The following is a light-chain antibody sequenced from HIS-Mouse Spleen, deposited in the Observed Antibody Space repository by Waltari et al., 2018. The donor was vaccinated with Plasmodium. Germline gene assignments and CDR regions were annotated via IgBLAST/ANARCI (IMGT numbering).Light chain of an antibody. CDR1: VLAKKY. CDR3: YSAADNNLV. J-gene: IGLJ3*02. V-gene: IGLV3-27*01. CDR2: KDS. Sequence: SYELTQPSSVSVSPGQTARITCSGDVLAKKYARWFQQKPGQAPVLVIYKDSERPSGIPARFSGSSSGTTVTLTSSGAQVEDEADYYCYSAADNNLVFGGGTKLTVL.